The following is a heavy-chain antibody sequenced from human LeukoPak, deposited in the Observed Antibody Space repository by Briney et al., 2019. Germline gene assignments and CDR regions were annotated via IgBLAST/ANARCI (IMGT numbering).Heavy chain of an antibody. CDR3: ARDPNWGSGY. Sequence: QPGGSLRLSCAASGFTFGSYVMIWVRQAPGKGLEWVSIIGTSGGDIHYADSVKGRFSISRDNSKNTLSLRMNSLRVDDTAVYYCARDPNWGSGYWGQGTLVTVSS. CDR1: GFTFGSYV. V-gene: IGHV3-23*01. D-gene: IGHD7-27*01. J-gene: IGHJ4*02. CDR2: IGTSGGDI.